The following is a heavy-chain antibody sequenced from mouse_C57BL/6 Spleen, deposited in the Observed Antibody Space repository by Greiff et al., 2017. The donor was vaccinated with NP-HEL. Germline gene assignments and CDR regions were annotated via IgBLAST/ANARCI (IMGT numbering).Heavy chain of an antibody. D-gene: IGHD1-1*01. J-gene: IGHJ2*01. V-gene: IGHV1-19*01. CDR2: INPYNGGT. Sequence: EVQLQQSGPVLVKPGASVKMSCKASGYTFTDYYMNWVKQSHGKSLEWIGVINPYNGGTSYNQKFKGKATLTVDKSSSTAYMVLKSLTSEDSAVYYCARSFITTLVASGDYWGQGTTLTVSS. CDR1: GYTFTDYY. CDR3: ARSFITTLVASGDY.